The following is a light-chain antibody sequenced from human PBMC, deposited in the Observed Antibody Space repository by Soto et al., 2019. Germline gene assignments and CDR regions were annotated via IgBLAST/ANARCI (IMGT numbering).Light chain of an antibody. Sequence: QSVLTQPPSVSGAPGQRVTISCTGSSSNIGAGYDVHWYQQLPGTAPKLLIYGNSNRPSGVPDRFSGFKSGTSASLAITGLQAEDEADYYCQSYDSSLRVVFGGGTKVTVL. CDR3: QSYDSSLRVV. CDR2: GNS. J-gene: IGLJ2*01. V-gene: IGLV1-40*01. CDR1: SSNIGAGYD.